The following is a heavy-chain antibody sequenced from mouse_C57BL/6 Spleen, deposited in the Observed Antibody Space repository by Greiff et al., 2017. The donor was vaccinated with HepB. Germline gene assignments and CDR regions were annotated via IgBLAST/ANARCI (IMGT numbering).Heavy chain of an antibody. Sequence: VQLQQSGAELVRPGASVKLSCTASGFNIKDDYMHWVKQRPEQGLEWIGWIDPENGDTEYASKFQGKATITADTSSNTASLQLSSLTSEDTAVYYCTTPLGLGRDYAMDYWGQGTSVTVSS. CDR3: TTPLGLGRDYAMDY. V-gene: IGHV14-4*01. CDR2: IDPENGDT. J-gene: IGHJ4*01. D-gene: IGHD4-1*01. CDR1: GFNIKDDY.